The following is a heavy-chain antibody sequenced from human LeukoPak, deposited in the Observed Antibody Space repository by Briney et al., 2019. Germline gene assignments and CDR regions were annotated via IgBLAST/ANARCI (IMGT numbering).Heavy chain of an antibody. V-gene: IGHV4-34*01. CDR2: INHSGST. CDR3: ARARIVATPRDYNWFDP. D-gene: IGHD5-12*01. J-gene: IGHJ5*02. Sequence: PSETLSLTCAVYGGSFSGYYWSWIRQPPGKGLEWIGEINHSGSTNYNPSLKSRVTISVDTSKNQFSLKLSSVTAADTAVYYCARARIVATPRDYNWFDPWGQGTLVTVSS. CDR1: GGSFSGYY.